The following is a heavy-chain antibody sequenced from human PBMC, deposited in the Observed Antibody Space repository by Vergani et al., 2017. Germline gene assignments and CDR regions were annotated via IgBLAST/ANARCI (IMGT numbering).Heavy chain of an antibody. CDR3: AKDFGPGTAIGGVDP. J-gene: IGHJ5*02. CDR1: GFTFSSYA. Sequence: EVQLLESGGGLVQPGGSLRLSCAASGFTFSSYAMSWVRQAPGKGLEWVSAISGSGGGTYYADSVKGRFTISRDNSKNTLFLQMNSLRVEDTAVYYCAKDFGPGTAIGGVDPWGQGTLVTVSS. V-gene: IGHV3-23*01. D-gene: IGHD2-21*01. CDR2: ISGSGGGT.